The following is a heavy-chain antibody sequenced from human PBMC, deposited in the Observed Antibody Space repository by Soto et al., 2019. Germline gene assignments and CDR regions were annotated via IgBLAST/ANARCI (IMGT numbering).Heavy chain of an antibody. D-gene: IGHD4-4*01. CDR1: GGSISSSSYY. J-gene: IGHJ6*02. CDR3: ARIHYSNYVDYYYGMDV. Sequence: PSETLSLTCTVSGGSISSSSYYWGWIRQPPGKGLEWIGSIYYSGSTYYNPSLKSRVTISVDTSKNQFSLKLSSVTAADTAVYYCARIHYSNYVDYYYGMDVWGQGTTVTVSS. CDR2: IYYSGST. V-gene: IGHV4-39*01.